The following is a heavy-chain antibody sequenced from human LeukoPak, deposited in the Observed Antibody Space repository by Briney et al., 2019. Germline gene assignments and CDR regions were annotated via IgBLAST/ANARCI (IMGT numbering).Heavy chain of an antibody. CDR3: AADYYDSSGYLPSDY. D-gene: IGHD3-22*01. CDR1: GGSFSSYY. V-gene: IGHV4-34*01. Sequence: PSETLSLTCAVYGGSFSSYYWSWIRQPPGKGLEWIGEINHSGSTNYNPSLKSRVTISVDTSKNQFSPKLSSVTAADTAVYYCAADYYDSSGYLPSDYWGQGTLVTVSS. CDR2: INHSGST. J-gene: IGHJ4*02.